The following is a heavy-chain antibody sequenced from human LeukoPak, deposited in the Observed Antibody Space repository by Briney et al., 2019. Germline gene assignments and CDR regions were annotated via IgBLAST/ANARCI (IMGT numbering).Heavy chain of an antibody. D-gene: IGHD6-19*01. CDR3: ARESRGWYYFDY. CDR1: GGSFSGFY. Sequence: PSETLSLTCAVYGGSFSGFYWSWIRQPPGKGLEWIGEISHSGTTYYNPSLKSRVTLSVGTSKSHFSLRLSSVTAADTAVYYCARESRGWYYFDYWGQRTLVTVSS. J-gene: IGHJ4*02. CDR2: ISHSGTT. V-gene: IGHV4-34*01.